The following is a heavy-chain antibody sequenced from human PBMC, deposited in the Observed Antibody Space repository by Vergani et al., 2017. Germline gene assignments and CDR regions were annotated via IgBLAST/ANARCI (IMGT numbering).Heavy chain of an antibody. CDR3: ARGYCSSTSCPYYYYYYMDV. CDR1: GFTFSSYE. Sequence: VQLVESGGGVVQPGRSLRLSCAASGFTFSSYEMNWVRQAPGKGLEWVSYISSSGSTIYYADSVKGRFTISRDNAKNSLYLQMNSLRAEDTAVYYCARGYCSSTSCPYYYYYYMDVWGKGTTVTVSS. V-gene: IGHV3-48*03. J-gene: IGHJ6*03. D-gene: IGHD2-2*01. CDR2: ISSSGSTI.